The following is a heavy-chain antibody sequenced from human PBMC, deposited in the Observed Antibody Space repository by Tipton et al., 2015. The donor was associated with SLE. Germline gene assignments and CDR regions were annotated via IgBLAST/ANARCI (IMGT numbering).Heavy chain of an antibody. V-gene: IGHV4-59*01. Sequence: TLSLTCTVSGGSISSYYWSWIRQPPGRGLEWIGYIYSSGSTAYNPSLKSRVTISVDTSKNQFSLKLSSVTAADTAVYYCARDLRSGGYYYYYYMDVWGKGTTVTVSS. CDR2: IYSSGST. J-gene: IGHJ6*03. CDR3: ARDLRSGGYYYYYYMDV. D-gene: IGHD1-14*01. CDR1: GGSISSYY.